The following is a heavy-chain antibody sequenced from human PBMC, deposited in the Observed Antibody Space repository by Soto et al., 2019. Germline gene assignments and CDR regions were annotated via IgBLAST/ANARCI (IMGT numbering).Heavy chain of an antibody. V-gene: IGHV1-18*01. CDR2: ISAHNGNT. D-gene: IGHD1-1*01. CDR1: GYAFTTYG. J-gene: IGHJ4*02. CDR3: ARGRYGDY. Sequence: QVHLVQSGAEVKKPGASVKVSCQGSGYAFTTYGITWVRQAPGQGLEWMGWISAHNGNTNYAQKLQGRVTVTRDTSTSKAYMELRSLRYDDTAVYYCARGRYGDYWGQGAWSPSPQ.